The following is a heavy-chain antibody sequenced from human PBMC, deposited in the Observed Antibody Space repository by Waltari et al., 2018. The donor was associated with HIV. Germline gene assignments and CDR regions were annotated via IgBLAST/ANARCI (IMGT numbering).Heavy chain of an antibody. V-gene: IGHV4-34*02. D-gene: IGHD3-16*01. J-gene: IGHJ4*02. CDR2: INDGGST. Sequence: QVQLQQWGAGLLKHSETLSLTCAVHGPSFTNNHWTWIRQTPGKGLEWIGEINDGGSTNYNPSLGRRFTMSVDRSKNQFSLKLKSVTAADTAVYYCATYIILATGTHFDSWGQGTQVIVST. CDR1: GPSFTNNH. CDR3: ATYIILATGTHFDS.